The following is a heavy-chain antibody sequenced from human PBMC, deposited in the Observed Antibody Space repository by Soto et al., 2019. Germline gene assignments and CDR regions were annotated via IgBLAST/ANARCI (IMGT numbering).Heavy chain of an antibody. V-gene: IGHV4-4*02. Sequence: PSETLSLTCAVSGVSLTSGNWWTWVRQSPQRGLEYIGEIFHDGTANYYPSFERRVAMSVDTSRNQFSLKLTSVTAADTAVYFCARLVYDTRLNYMYFAFWGPGTLVPVSS. CDR3: ARLVYDTRLNYMYFAF. CDR2: IFHDGTA. D-gene: IGHD2-8*01. CDR1: GVSLTSGNW. J-gene: IGHJ4*02.